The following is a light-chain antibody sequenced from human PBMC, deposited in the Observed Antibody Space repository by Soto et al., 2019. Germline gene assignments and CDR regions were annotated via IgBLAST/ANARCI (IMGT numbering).Light chain of an antibody. Sequence: EIVLTQSPATLSLSPGERATLSCRASQSVSNWLAWYQQKAGQAPRLLIYDASNRATGIPARFSGSGSGTDFTLTTSSLEPEDLAVYYCQQRYSWPLTFGQGTRLEIK. J-gene: IGKJ5*01. V-gene: IGKV3-11*01. CDR2: DAS. CDR1: QSVSNW. CDR3: QQRYSWPLT.